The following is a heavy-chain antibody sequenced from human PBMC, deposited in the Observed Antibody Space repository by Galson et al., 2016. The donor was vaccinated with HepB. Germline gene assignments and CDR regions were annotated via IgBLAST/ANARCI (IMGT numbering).Heavy chain of an antibody. CDR1: RFTFSDYY. J-gene: IGHJ4*02. Sequence: SLRLSCAASRFTFSDYYMRWIRQAPGKGLEFVSYISSSGDNIYYADSVKGRFTISRDNTKNSLYLQMNSLRAEDTAVYYCAREATRVSSRDDFDYWGQGTLVTVSS. CDR3: AREATRVSSRDDFDY. V-gene: IGHV3-11*04. CDR2: ISSSGDNI. D-gene: IGHD2-2*01.